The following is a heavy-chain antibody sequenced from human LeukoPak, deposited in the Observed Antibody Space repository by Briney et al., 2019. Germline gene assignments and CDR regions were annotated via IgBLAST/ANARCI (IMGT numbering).Heavy chain of an antibody. CDR1: GFTFSSYG. D-gene: IGHD3-22*01. Sequence: GGSQRLSCAASGFTFSSYGMSWVRQAPGKGLEWVSAISGSGGSTYYADSVKGRFTISRDNSKNTLYLQMNSLRAEDTAVYYCASGEYYYDSSGSDYWGQGTLVTVSS. V-gene: IGHV3-23*01. CDR3: ASGEYYYDSSGSDY. J-gene: IGHJ4*02. CDR2: ISGSGGST.